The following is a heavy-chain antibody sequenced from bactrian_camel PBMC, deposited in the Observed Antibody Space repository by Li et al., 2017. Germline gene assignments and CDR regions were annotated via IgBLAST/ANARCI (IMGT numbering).Heavy chain of an antibody. CDR1: GSIVGANS. Sequence: HVQLVESGGGSAQVGGSLRLSCTASGSIVGANSVAWFRQVPGKAREGVAAIAIDGKSKYADSVKDRFTISKDNAKNTLYLEMNSLKPEDTAMYYCAADLASWYRCPAQGTYSYWGQGTQVTVS. J-gene: IGHJ4*01. D-gene: IGHD6*01. V-gene: IGHV3S53*01. CDR2: IAIDGKS. CDR3: AADLASWYRCPAQGTYSY.